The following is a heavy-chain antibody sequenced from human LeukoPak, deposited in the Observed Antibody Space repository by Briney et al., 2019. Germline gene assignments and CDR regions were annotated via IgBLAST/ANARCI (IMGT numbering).Heavy chain of an antibody. V-gene: IGHV3-11*01. Sequence: PGGSLRLSCEASGFTFRDHYMSWIRQPPGKGPEWVSYISTTGDTIHYRDSVKGRSTLSRDNTKNSLYLQMNTLRVEDTAVYFCARVRYDFWSGYLLDYWGQGILVTVSS. CDR2: ISTTGDTI. D-gene: IGHD3-3*01. CDR3: ARVRYDFWSGYLLDY. J-gene: IGHJ4*02. CDR1: GFTFRDHY.